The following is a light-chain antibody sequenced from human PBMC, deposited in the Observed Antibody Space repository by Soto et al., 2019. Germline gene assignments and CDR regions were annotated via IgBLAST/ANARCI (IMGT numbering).Light chain of an antibody. CDR2: DAS. V-gene: IGKV1-5*01. J-gene: IGKJ1*01. Sequence: DIQMTQAPSTLSASLADRVTIPCRASQSISSWLAWYQQKPGKAPKLLIYDASSLESGVPSRFSGSGSGTEFTLTISSLQPDDFATYYCQQYNSYSLTFGQGTKVDIK. CDR3: QQYNSYSLT. CDR1: QSISSW.